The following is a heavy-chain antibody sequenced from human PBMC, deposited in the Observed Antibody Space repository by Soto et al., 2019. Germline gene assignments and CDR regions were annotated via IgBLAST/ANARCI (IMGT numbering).Heavy chain of an antibody. CDR2: ISGSGGST. V-gene: IGHV3-23*01. Sequence: GGSLRLSCAASGFTFSSYAMSWVRQAPGKGLEWVSAISGSGGSTYYADSVKGRFTISRDNSKNTLYLQMNSLRAEDTAVYYCAKAVWYYDSSGYDYWGQGTLVTVSS. CDR3: AKAVWYYDSSGYDY. D-gene: IGHD3-22*01. J-gene: IGHJ4*02. CDR1: GFTFSSYA.